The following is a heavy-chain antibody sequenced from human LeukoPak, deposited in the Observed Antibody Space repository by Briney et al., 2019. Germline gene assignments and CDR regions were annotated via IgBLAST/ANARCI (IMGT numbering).Heavy chain of an antibody. CDR1: GGTFSSYA. CDR2: IIPIFGTA. Sequence: SVKVSCKASGGTFSSYAISWVRQAPGQGLEWMGRIIPIFGTANYAQKFQGRVTITPDESTSTAYMELSSLRSEDTAVYYCASSIEYYYDSDAFDIWGQGTMVTVSS. J-gene: IGHJ3*02. V-gene: IGHV1-69*13. D-gene: IGHD3-22*01. CDR3: ASSIEYYYDSDAFDI.